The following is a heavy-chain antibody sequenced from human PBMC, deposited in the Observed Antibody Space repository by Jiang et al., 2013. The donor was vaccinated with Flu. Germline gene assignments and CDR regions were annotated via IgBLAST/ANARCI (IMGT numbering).Heavy chain of an antibody. CDR2: SIPVGRT. CDR3: ARALRYYYDSSDPTGYIDY. J-gene: IGHJ4*02. Sequence: GSGLVKPSQTLSLTCTVSGASITSSSYFWSWIPVSPPGRDWSGLGVSIPVGRTNYNPSLKSRVTISVDTSKKQFSLKLSSVTAADTAVYYCARALRYYYDSSDPTGYIDYWGQG. CDR1: GASITSSSYF. D-gene: IGHD3-22*01. V-gene: IGHV4-61*02.